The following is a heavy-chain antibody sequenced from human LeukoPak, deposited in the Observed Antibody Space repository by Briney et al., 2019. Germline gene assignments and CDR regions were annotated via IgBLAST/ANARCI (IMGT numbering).Heavy chain of an antibody. J-gene: IGHJ4*02. Sequence: GGSLRLSCAASGFTFSSYGMHWVRQAPGKGLEWVAFIRYDGSNKYYADSVKGRFTISRDNSKNTVYLQMSSLRAEDTAMYYCARDLANGWYPDYWGQGTLVTVSS. CDR1: GFTFSSYG. CDR3: ARDLANGWYPDY. CDR2: IRYDGSNK. D-gene: IGHD6-19*01. V-gene: IGHV3-30*02.